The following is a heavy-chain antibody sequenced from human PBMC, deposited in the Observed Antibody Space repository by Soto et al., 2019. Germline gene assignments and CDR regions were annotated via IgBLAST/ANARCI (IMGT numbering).Heavy chain of an antibody. D-gene: IGHD3-3*01. CDR1: GFTFSTYT. V-gene: IGHV3-23*01. J-gene: IGHJ4*02. Sequence: QLLESGGNLVQPGGSLRLSCAAAGFTFSTYTMSWVRQAPGKGPEWVAGFYGGGSTSTFYADSVKGRFTISRDNSKNMLFLQMNSLRAEDTAVYYCTNDRHPDGIWSFDCWGQGTLVTVSS. CDR3: TNDRHPDGIWSFDC. CDR2: FYGGGSTST.